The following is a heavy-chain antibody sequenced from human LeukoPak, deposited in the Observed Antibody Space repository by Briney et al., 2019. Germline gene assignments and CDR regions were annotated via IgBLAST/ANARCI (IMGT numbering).Heavy chain of an antibody. V-gene: IGHV3-23*01. D-gene: IGHD1-26*01. CDR1: GFTFSSYG. Sequence: GGSLRLSCAASGFTFSSYGMSWVRQAPGKGLEWVSAISGSGGSTYYADSVKGRFTISRDNSKNTLYLQMNSLRAEDTAVYYCAREGSYFLRGIDYWGQGTLVTVSS. J-gene: IGHJ4*02. CDR2: ISGSGGST. CDR3: AREGSYFLRGIDY.